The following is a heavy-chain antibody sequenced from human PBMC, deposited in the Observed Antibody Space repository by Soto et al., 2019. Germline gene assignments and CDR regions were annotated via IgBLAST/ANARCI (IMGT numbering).Heavy chain of an antibody. CDR2: ISAYNGNT. D-gene: IGHD2-2*03. J-gene: IGHJ4*02. V-gene: IGHV1-18*01. CDR3: AADSEVLGYASNCVCPIDY. CDR1: GYTYTSYG. Sequence: ASENVSCKASGYTYTSYGISWVRQAPGQGLEWMGWISAYNGNTNYAQKLQGRVTMTTDTSTSTAYMELRILRSADKAMYFSAADSEVLGYASNCVCPIDYWGQGTLVTVSS.